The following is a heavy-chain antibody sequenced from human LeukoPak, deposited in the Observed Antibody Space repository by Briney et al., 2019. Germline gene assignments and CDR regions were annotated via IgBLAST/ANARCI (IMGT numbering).Heavy chain of an antibody. J-gene: IGHJ6*02. Sequence: SETLSLTCTVSGGSVNSHYWSWIRQPPGKGLELIGFIYYTGSASNNPSLKSRVTISVDTSKNQFSLKLNSVTAADTAVYYCASILYGGNSMDVWGQGTTATVSS. D-gene: IGHD4-23*01. CDR1: GGSVNSHY. CDR3: ASILYGGNSMDV. V-gene: IGHV4-59*02. CDR2: IYYTGSA.